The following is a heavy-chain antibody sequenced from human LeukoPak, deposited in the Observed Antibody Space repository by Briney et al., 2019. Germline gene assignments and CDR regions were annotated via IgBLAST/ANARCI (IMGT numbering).Heavy chain of an antibody. CDR2: IRYDGSNK. CDR3: AKSYSSGYYVLGT. D-gene: IGHD3-22*01. V-gene: IGHV3-30*02. J-gene: IGHJ5*02. CDR1: GFTFSSYG. Sequence: GGSLRFSCAASGFTFSSYGMHWVRQAPGKGLEWVAFIRYDGSNKYYADSVKGRFTISRDNSKNTLYLQMNSLRAEDTAVYYCAKSYSSGYYVLGTWGQGTLVTVSS.